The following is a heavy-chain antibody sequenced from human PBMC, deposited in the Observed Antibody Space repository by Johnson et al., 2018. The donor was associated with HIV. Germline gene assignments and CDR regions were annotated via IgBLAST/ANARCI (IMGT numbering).Heavy chain of an antibody. J-gene: IGHJ3*02. D-gene: IGHD3-3*01. Sequence: QVQLVESGGGLVQPGGSLRLSCAASGFTFSDYYMSWIRPAPGKGLAWVSSITSSGTTIYSADSVKGRFTISRDNAQNSVYLQLNSLGVEETALYYCARGEWCSRGYYTRIGAFGIWGQGTMVTVSS. CDR1: GFTFSDYY. CDR2: ITSSGTTI. V-gene: IGHV3-11*04. CDR3: ARGEWCSRGYYTRIGAFGI.